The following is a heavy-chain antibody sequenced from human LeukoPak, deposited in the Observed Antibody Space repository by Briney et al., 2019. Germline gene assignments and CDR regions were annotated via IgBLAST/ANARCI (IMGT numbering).Heavy chain of an antibody. CDR2: IKQDGSEK. CDR3: ARDPTGYCSGGSCFFDAFDI. D-gene: IGHD2-15*01. V-gene: IGHV3-7*01. J-gene: IGHJ3*02. CDR1: GFTFSSYW. Sequence: PGGSLRLSCAASGFTFSSYWMSWVRQAPGKGLEWVANIKQDGSEKYYVDSVKGRFTISRDNAKNSLYLQMNSLRAEDTAVYYCARDPTGYCSGGSCFFDAFDIWGQGTMVTVSS.